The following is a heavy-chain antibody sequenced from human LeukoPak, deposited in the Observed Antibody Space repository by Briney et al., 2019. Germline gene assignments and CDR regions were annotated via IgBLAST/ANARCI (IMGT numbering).Heavy chain of an antibody. CDR2: IYYSGST. CDR1: GGSISSYY. CDR3: ARRHSYGYLSARMTFDI. J-gene: IGHJ3*02. V-gene: IGHV4-59*08. D-gene: IGHD5-18*01. Sequence: KPSETLSLTCTVSGGSISSYYWSWIRQPPGKGLEWIGYIYYSGSTNYNPSLKSRVTISVDTSKNQFSLKLSSVTAADTAVYYCARRHSYGYLSARMTFDIWGQGTMVTVSS.